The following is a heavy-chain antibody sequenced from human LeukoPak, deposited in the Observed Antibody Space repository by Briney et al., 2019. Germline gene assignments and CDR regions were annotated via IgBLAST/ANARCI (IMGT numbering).Heavy chain of an antibody. CDR3: ARQGYYYGSGSYTDFYYFDY. D-gene: IGHD3-10*01. J-gene: IGHJ4*02. CDR1: GGSISSGSYY. Sequence: SQTLSLTCTVSGGSISSGSYYWSWIRQPAGKGLEWIGRIYTSGSTNYNPSLKSRVTISVDTSKNQFSLKLSSVTAADTAVYYCARQGYYYGSGSYTDFYYFDYWGQGTLVTVS. CDR2: IYTSGST. V-gene: IGHV4-61*02.